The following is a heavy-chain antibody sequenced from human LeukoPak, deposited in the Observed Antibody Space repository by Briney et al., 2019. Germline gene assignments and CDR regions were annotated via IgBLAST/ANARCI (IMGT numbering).Heavy chain of an antibody. V-gene: IGHV3-73*01. CDR2: IGSKANSYAT. Sequence: GGSLRLSCAASGFTFSGSAMHWVRQASGKGLEWVGRIGSKANSYATAYAASVKGRFTISRDDSKNTAYLQMNSLKTEDTAVYYCTRERYGDFDYWGQGTLVTVSS. CDR1: GFTFSGSA. J-gene: IGHJ4*02. D-gene: IGHD4-17*01. CDR3: TRERYGDFDY.